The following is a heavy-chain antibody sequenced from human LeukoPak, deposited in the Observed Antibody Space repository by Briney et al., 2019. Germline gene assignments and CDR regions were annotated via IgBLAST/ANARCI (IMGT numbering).Heavy chain of an antibody. Sequence: ASVKVSCKTSGYTFTASGISWVPQAPGQGLEWMGWISAYDGNTNSAQKFQDRVTMTTDRSTSTAHMELRSLRSDDTAVYYCAKNHIKSGYYSVAHSWGQGTLVTVSS. CDR2: ISAYDGNT. D-gene: IGHD3-22*01. V-gene: IGHV1-18*01. J-gene: IGHJ4*02. CDR3: AKNHIKSGYYSVAHS. CDR1: GYTFTASG.